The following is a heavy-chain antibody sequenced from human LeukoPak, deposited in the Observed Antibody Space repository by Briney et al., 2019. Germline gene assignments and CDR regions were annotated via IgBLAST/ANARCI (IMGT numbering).Heavy chain of an antibody. CDR2: ISSSSNYI. D-gene: IGHD7-27*01. J-gene: IGHJ4*02. V-gene: IGHV3-21*06. CDR1: GFTFSSYS. CDR3: ARGTGAFDH. Sequence: GGSLRLSCAASGFTFSSYSMNWVRQAPGKGLEWVSSISSSSNYIYYADSVKGRLTISRDNAKNSLYLQMNSLRAEDTAVYYCARGTGAFDHWGQGTLVTVSS.